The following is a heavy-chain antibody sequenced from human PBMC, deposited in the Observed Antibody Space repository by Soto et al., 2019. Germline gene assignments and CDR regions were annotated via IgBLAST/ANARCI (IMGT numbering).Heavy chain of an antibody. Sequence: QLQLQESGSGLVKPSQTLSLTCAVSGGSISSGGYSWSWIRQPPGQGLEWIAYIYHSVSTYYNPSLKSRVTISVDRSKNQFSLKLSSVSAAVTAVYFCARVPDYWGQGTLVTVSS. V-gene: IGHV4-30-2*01. CDR1: GGSISSGGYS. J-gene: IGHJ4*02. CDR3: ARVPDY. CDR2: IYHSVST.